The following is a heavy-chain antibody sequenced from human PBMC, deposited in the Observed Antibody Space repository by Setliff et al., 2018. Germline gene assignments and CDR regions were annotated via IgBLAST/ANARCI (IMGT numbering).Heavy chain of an antibody. J-gene: IGHJ5*02. Sequence: SETLSLTCTVSGDSINENHWTWIRQPPGKGLEWIGYIYTSGSTNYNPSLKSRVTISVDMSKNQFSLRLNSVTAADTAVYYCARRTFGSGRFDPWGQGTLVTVSS. CDR1: GDSINENH. CDR3: ARRTFGSGRFDP. D-gene: IGHD3-16*01. CDR2: IYTSGST. V-gene: IGHV4-4*08.